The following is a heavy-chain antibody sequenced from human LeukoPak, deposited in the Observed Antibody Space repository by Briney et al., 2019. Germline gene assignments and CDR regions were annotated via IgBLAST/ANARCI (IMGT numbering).Heavy chain of an antibody. CDR3: ARETLWFGEPPGPFDY. Sequence: PSETLSLTCSVSGGSISRYYWSWIRQPPGKGLEWIGYIYHNGSTNYNPSLKSRVTISVDTSKNQFSLKLSSVTAADTAVYYCARETLWFGEPPGPFDYWGQGTLVTVSS. J-gene: IGHJ4*02. D-gene: IGHD3-10*01. V-gene: IGHV4-59*01. CDR2: IYHNGST. CDR1: GGSISRYY.